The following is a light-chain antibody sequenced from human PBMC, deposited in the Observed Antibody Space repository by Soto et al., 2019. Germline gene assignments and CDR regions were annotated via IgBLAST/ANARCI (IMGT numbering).Light chain of an antibody. Sequence: EIVLTQSPGTLSLSPGESATLSCRASQSVGSTYLAWYQQKPGQAPRLLIYGASSRATGIPDRFSGSGSGTDFTLTISRLEPEDFAVYYGQQYGSSPPWTFGQGTKVEIK. J-gene: IGKJ1*01. CDR1: QSVGSTY. CDR3: QQYGSSPPWT. CDR2: GAS. V-gene: IGKV3-20*01.